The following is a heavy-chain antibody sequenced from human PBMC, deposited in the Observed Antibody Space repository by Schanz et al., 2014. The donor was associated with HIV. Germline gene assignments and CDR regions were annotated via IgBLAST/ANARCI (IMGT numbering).Heavy chain of an antibody. Sequence: EGQLVESGGGLVQPGGSLRLSCAASGFTFGDYPMSWFRQAPGKGLEWVSSIGSGGGYKYYADSVNGRFTISRDNAKNSLFLQMESLRAEDTAVYYCARDGGEVWGQGTTVTVSS. CDR3: ARDGGEV. CDR1: GFTFGDYP. J-gene: IGHJ6*02. V-gene: IGHV3-21*01. D-gene: IGHD3-16*01. CDR2: IGSGGGYK.